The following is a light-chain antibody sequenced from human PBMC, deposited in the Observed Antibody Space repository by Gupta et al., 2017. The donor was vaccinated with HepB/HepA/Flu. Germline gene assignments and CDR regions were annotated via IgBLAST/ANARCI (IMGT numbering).Light chain of an antibody. J-gene: IGLJ3*02. CDR1: SSDVGGYNY. CDR2: YDI. CDR3: SSSKSSSNPWV. V-gene: IGLV2-14*01. Sequence: QPALPHPASASGSPAQSITISCTGTSSDVGGYNYVSWYHQHPGTAPNLMIDYDISRPSGVSNRCSSSTAGNTASPPTSVLPAEEEADYYCSSSKSSSNPWVFGGGTKLTVL.